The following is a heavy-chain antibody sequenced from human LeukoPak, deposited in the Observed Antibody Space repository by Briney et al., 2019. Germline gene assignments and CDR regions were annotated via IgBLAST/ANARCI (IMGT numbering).Heavy chain of an antibody. J-gene: IGHJ4*02. CDR3: AKHRVPLNYYDSSGYYDY. Sequence: PSETLSLTYTVSGGSISSSSYYWGWIRQPPGKGLEWIGSIYYSGSTYYNPSLKSRVTISVDTSKNQSSLKLSSVTAADTAVYYCAKHRVPLNYYDSSGYYDYWGQGTLVTVSS. D-gene: IGHD3-22*01. CDR2: IYYSGST. CDR1: GGSISSSSYY. V-gene: IGHV4-39*01.